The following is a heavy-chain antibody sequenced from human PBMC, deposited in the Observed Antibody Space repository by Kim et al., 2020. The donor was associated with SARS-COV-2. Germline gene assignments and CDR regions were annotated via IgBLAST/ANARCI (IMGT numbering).Heavy chain of an antibody. CDR2: INHSGST. Sequence: SETLSLTCAVYGGSFSGYYWSWIRQPQGKGLERIGEINHSGSTNYNPSLKSRVTISVDTSKNQFSLKLSSVTAADTAVYYCARGLYYYDSSGYYRRSNTGAFDIWGQGTMVTVSS. J-gene: IGHJ3*02. D-gene: IGHD3-22*01. V-gene: IGHV4-34*01. CDR1: GGSFSGYY. CDR3: ARGLYYYDSSGYYRRSNTGAFDI.